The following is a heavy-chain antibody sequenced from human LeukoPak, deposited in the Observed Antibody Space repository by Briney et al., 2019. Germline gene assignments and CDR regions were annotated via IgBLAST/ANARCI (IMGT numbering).Heavy chain of an antibody. Sequence: ASVKVSCKASGYTFTSYGISWVRQAPGQGLEWMGWISAYNSNTNYAQKLQGRVTMTTDTSTSTAYMELRSLRSDDTAVYYCARYSSGWTINYYYYGMDVWGQGTTVTVSS. D-gene: IGHD6-19*01. V-gene: IGHV1-18*01. CDR3: ARYSSGWTINYYYYGMDV. CDR2: ISAYNSNT. CDR1: GYTFTSYG. J-gene: IGHJ6*02.